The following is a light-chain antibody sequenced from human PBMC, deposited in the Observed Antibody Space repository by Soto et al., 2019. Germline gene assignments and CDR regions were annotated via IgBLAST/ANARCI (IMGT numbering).Light chain of an antibody. CDR2: GAS. V-gene: IGKV3-20*01. CDR3: HQYGSAPWT. CDR1: QSVSSNY. J-gene: IGKJ1*01. Sequence: EIVLTQSPGTLSLSPGERATLSCRTSQSVSSNYVAWYQQKPGQAPRLLISGASNRATGTPDRFRGSGSGTEFTLTITRLQPEDFEVYYCHQYGSAPWTFGQGTKVDIK.